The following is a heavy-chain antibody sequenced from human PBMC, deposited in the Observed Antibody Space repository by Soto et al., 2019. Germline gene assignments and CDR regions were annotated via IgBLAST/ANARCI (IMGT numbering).Heavy chain of an antibody. CDR2: ISGSGGKT. V-gene: IGHV3-23*01. D-gene: IGHD1-26*01. J-gene: IGHJ4*02. Sequence: EVQLLESGGGLVQPGGSLRLSCAASGFTFSNYAMSWVRQAPGKGLEWVSGISGSGGKTYYADSVKGRCTISRDNSKNTLYLQMNSLRAEDTAIFFCAKDNRAGTYSPYYFDYWGQGTLVTVSS. CDR3: AKDNRAGTYSPYYFDY. CDR1: GFTFSNYA.